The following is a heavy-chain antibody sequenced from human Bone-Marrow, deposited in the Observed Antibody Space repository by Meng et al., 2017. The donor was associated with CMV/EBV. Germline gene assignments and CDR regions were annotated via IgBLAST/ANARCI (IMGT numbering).Heavy chain of an antibody. CDR2: IYYSGST. CDR3: ARGGGRSRSGSYSVDY. D-gene: IGHD1-26*01. J-gene: IGHJ4*02. Sequence: SETLSLTCTVSGGSISSGGYYWSWIRQHPGKGLEWIGYIYYSGSTYYNPSLKSRVTISVDTSKNQFSLKLSSVTAADTAVYYCARGGGRSRSGSYSVDYWGQGTLVTVSS. V-gene: IGHV4-31*03. CDR1: GGSISSGGYY.